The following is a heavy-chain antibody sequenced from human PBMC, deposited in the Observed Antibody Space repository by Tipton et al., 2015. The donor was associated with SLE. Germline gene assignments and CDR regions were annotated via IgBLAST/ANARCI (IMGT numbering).Heavy chain of an antibody. CDR2: IYTSGST. V-gene: IGHV4-61*02. CDR1: GGSISSGSYY. Sequence: TLSLTCTVSGGSISSGSYYWSWIRQPAGKGLEWIGRIYTSGSTNYSPSLKSRVTISVDTSKNHFSLELTSVTAVDTAVYYCARQRLRLLSPLDSWGQGTTVTVSS. D-gene: IGHD3-16*01. CDR3: ARQRLRLLSPLDS. J-gene: IGHJ6*02.